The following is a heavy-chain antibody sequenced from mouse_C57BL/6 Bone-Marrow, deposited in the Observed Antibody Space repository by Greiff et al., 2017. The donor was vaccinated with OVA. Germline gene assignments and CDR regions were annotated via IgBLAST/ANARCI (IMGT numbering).Heavy chain of an antibody. CDR3: ARDEDYDEDYAMDY. CDR2: ISDGGSYT. J-gene: IGHJ4*01. D-gene: IGHD2-4*01. CDR1: GFTFSSYA. V-gene: IGHV5-4*01. Sequence: EVKLVDSGGGLVKPGGSLKLSCAASGFTFSSYAMSWVRQTPEKRLEWVATISDGGSYTYYPDNVKGRFTISRDNAKNNLYLQMRHLKSEDTAMYYCARDEDYDEDYAMDYWGQGTSVTVSS.